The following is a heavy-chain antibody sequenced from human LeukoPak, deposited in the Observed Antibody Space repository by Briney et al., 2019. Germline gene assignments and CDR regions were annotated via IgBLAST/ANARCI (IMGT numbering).Heavy chain of an antibody. CDR2: INPDSGGT. D-gene: IGHD2-21*02. V-gene: IGHV1-2*02. J-gene: IGHJ4*02. Sequence: GASVKVSCKASGYTFTGSYMHWVRQAPGQGLEWMGWINPDSGGTDSAQKFRGRLTMTRDTSISTGYMDLSGLTSDDTAVYYCARAPFCGVDCPPTIDYWGQGTLVTVSS. CDR1: GYTFTGSY. CDR3: ARAPFCGVDCPPTIDY.